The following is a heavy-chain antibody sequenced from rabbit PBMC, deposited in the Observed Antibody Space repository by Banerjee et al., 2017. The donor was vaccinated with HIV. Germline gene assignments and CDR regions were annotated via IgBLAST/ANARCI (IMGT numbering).Heavy chain of an antibody. D-gene: IGHD6-1*01. Sequence: QSLEESGGDLVKPGASLTLTCTASGFTLSSYWMYWVRQTPGKGLEWIGYINTGSSGSTYYASWAKGRFTISKTSSTTVTLQMTSLTAADTATYFCAGGYGTYDRYGMDLWGPGTLVTVS. CDR3: AGGYGTYDRYGMDL. CDR2: INTGSSGST. V-gene: IGHV1S40*01. CDR1: GFTLSSYW. J-gene: IGHJ6*01.